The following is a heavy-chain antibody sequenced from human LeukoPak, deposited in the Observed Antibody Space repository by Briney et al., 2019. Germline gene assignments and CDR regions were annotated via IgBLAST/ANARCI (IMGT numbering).Heavy chain of an antibody. CDR1: GGSISSGGCY. Sequence: SETLSLTCTVSGGSISSGGCYWSWIRQPPGKALEWIGYIPYSGSTYYNPSLKSRVAISVDTSKNQFSLKLSSVTAADTAVYYCARVYDSSAYYGYNFDYWGQGTLVTVSS. D-gene: IGHD3-22*01. V-gene: IGHV4-30-4*01. J-gene: IGHJ4*02. CDR2: IPYSGST. CDR3: ARVYDSSAYYGYNFDY.